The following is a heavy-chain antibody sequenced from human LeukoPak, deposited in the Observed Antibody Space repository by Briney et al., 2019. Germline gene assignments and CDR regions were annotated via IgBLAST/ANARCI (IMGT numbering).Heavy chain of an antibody. CDR2: ISGSGGST. D-gene: IGHD3-3*01. Sequence: GGSLRLSCAASGFTFSSYAMSWVRQAPGKGLEWVSSISGSGGSTYYADSVKGRFTISRDNSKKTVYLQMNSLRAEDTAVYYCAKRWSYCDYWGQGTLVTVSS. J-gene: IGHJ4*02. CDR1: GFTFSSYA. V-gene: IGHV3-23*01. CDR3: AKRWSYCDY.